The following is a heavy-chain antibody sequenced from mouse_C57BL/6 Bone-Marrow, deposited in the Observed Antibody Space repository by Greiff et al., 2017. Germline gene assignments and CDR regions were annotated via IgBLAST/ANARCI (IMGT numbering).Heavy chain of an antibody. J-gene: IGHJ3*01. D-gene: IGHD3-2*02. CDR3: TRDSSGGAY. CDR1: GYTFTDYE. V-gene: IGHV1-15*01. Sequence: QVQLQQSGAELVRPGASVTLSCKASGYTFTDYEMPWVKQTPVHGLEWIGAIDPETGGTAYTQKFKGKAILTADKSSSTAYMERRSLTSEDSAVYYCTRDSSGGAYWGQGTLVTVSA. CDR2: IDPETGGT.